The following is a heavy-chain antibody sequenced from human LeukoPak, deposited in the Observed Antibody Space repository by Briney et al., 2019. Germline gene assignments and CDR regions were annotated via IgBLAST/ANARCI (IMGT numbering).Heavy chain of an antibody. V-gene: IGHV3-23*01. Sequence: GGSLRLSCAASGFTFSDYYMSWIRQAPGKGLEWVSGISGSGGATYYADSVKGRFTISRDNSENTVYLQMNSLRVEDTAIYYCAKDRSSGGSCYNYWGRGTQVTVSS. J-gene: IGHJ4*02. D-gene: IGHD2-15*01. CDR3: AKDRSSGGSCYNY. CDR1: GFTFSDYY. CDR2: ISGSGGAT.